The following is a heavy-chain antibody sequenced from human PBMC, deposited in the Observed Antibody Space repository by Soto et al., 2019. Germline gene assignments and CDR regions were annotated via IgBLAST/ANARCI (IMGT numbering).Heavy chain of an antibody. Sequence: QVQLHQSGPGLVKPSQTLSLTCAISGDSVSRNGVAWNWIRQSPSRGLEWLGRTYYRSKWSSDYAVSVESRIAINPDTSKSQFSLQLNSVTPEDTAVYYCVRGQFSAFDCWGQGTLVTVSS. V-gene: IGHV6-1*01. J-gene: IGHJ4*02. CDR1: GDSVSRNGVA. CDR3: VRGQFSAFDC. CDR2: TYYRSKWSS.